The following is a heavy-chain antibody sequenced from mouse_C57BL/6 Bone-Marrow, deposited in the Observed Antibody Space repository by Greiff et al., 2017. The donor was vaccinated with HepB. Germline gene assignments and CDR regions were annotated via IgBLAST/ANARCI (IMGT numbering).Heavy chain of an antibody. CDR3: AREDYSNDWYFDV. V-gene: IGHV3-6*01. CDR2: ISYDGSN. J-gene: IGHJ1*03. D-gene: IGHD2-5*01. CDR1: GYSITSGYY. Sequence: VQLKESGPGLVKPSQSLSLTCSVTGYSITSGYYWNWIRQFPGNKLEWMGYISYDGSNNYNPSLKNRISITRDTSKNQFFLKLNSVTTEDTATYYCAREDYSNDWYFDVWGTGTTVTVSS.